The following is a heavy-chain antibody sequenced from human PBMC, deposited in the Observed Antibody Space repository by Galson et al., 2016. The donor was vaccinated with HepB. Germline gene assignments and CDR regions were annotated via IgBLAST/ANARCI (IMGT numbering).Heavy chain of an antibody. D-gene: IGHD3-10*01. V-gene: IGHV3-30*18. J-gene: IGHJ6*02. CDR3: AKDRSYGYFGSGGMDV. CDR1: GFTFSSYG. CDR2: ISYDGSNK. Sequence: SLRLSCAASGFTFSSYGMHWVRQAPGKGLEGVAVISYDGSNKYNADSVKGRFTISRNNSKNPLYLQMNSLRAEDTAVYYCAKDRSYGYFGSGGMDVWGQGTTVTVSS.